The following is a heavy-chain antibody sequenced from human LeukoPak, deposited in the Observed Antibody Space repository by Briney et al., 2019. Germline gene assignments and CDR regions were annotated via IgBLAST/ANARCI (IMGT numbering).Heavy chain of an antibody. CDR2: IYYSGST. V-gene: IGHV4-59*01. J-gene: IGHJ6*03. Sequence: PSETLSLTCTVSGGSISGYYWSWIRQPPGKGLEWIGYIYYSGSTNYNPSLKSRVTISVDTSKNQFSLKLSSVTAADTAVYYCARTPGYSSSWYLGYYYYMDVWGKGTTVTVSS. D-gene: IGHD6-13*01. CDR3: ARTPGYSSSWYLGYYYYMDV. CDR1: GGSISGYY.